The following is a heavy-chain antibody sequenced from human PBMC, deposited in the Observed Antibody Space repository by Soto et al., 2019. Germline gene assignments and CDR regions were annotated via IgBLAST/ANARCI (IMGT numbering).Heavy chain of an antibody. CDR2: ISGSGGST. V-gene: IGHV3-23*01. J-gene: IGHJ5*02. D-gene: IGHD3-22*01. CDR1: GFTFSTYA. Sequence: ESLRLSCAASGFTFSTYAMSWFRQPPGKGLEWVSAISGSGGSTYYADSVKGRFTISRDNSKNTLNLKMNSLRVEDKAVYYCALDSSGASSGQGTLVTGS. CDR3: ALDSSGAS.